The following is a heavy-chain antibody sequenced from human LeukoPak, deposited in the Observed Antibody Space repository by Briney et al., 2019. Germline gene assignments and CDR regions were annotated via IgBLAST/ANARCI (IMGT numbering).Heavy chain of an antibody. CDR1: GFSLITSGMC. Sequence: SGPALVKPTQTLTLTCTFSGFSLITSGMCVSWIRQPPGKALEWLALIDWDDDKYYSTSLKTRLIISEDTFKNQVVLTMTNMDPVDTATYYCARISAYGDYYFDYWGQGTLVTVSS. V-gene: IGHV2-70*01. CDR2: IDWDDDK. J-gene: IGHJ4*02. D-gene: IGHD4-17*01. CDR3: ARISAYGDYYFDY.